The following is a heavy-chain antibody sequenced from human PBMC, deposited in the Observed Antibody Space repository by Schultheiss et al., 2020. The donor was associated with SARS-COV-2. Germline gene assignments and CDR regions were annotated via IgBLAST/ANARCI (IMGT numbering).Heavy chain of an antibody. D-gene: IGHD5-18*01. Sequence: SVKVSCKASGGTFSSYAISWVRQAPGQGLEWMGGIIPIFGTANYAQKFQGRVTITRDTSASTAYMELSRLRSDDTAIYYCANSRPDTAMVARWGQGTLVTVSS. CDR2: IIPIFGTA. CDR3: ANSRPDTAMVAR. CDR1: GGTFSSYA. V-gene: IGHV1-69*05. J-gene: IGHJ4*02.